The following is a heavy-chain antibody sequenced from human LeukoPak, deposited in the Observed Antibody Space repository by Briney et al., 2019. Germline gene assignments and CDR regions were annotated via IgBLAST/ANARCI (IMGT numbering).Heavy chain of an antibody. V-gene: IGHV3-30*01. CDR2: ISYDGSNK. Sequence: GRSLRLSCPPSGFTFSSYAMHWVRQAPGKGLEWVAVISYDGSNKYYADSVKGRFTISRDNSKNTLYLQMNSLRAEDTAVYYCARDEINYDFWSGYLAALGYWGQGTLVTVSS. CDR3: ARDEINYDFWSGYLAALGY. D-gene: IGHD3-3*01. CDR1: GFTFSSYA. J-gene: IGHJ4*02.